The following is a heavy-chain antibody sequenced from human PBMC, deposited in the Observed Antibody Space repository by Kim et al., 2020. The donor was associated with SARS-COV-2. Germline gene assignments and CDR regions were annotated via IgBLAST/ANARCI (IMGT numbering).Heavy chain of an antibody. D-gene: IGHD1-26*01. CDR3: AGGGIVGATTSYGWWY. V-gene: IGHV3-30*07. J-gene: IGHJ4*02. Sequence: SVKGRFTISRDNSKNTLYLQMNSLRAEDTAVYYCAGGGIVGATTSYGWWYWGQGTLVTVSS.